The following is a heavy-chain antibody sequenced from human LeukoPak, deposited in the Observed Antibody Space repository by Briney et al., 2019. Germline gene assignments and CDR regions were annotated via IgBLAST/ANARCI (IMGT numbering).Heavy chain of an antibody. CDR3: ARDLDYGGNAY. CDR2: IYTSGST. Sequence: PSETLSLTCTVSGGSISSGSYYWSWIRQPAGKGLEWIGRIYTSGSTNYNPSLKSRVTISVDTSKNQFSLKLSSVTAAGTAVYYCARDLDYGGNAYWGQGTLVTVSS. D-gene: IGHD4-23*01. CDR1: GGSISSGSYY. V-gene: IGHV4-61*02. J-gene: IGHJ4*02.